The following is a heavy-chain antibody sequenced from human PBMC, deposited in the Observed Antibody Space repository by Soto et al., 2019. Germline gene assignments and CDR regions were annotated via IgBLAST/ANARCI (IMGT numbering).Heavy chain of an antibody. D-gene: IGHD3-10*01. Sequence: ASVKVSCKASGYTFTSYGISWVRQAPGQGLEWMGWISAYNGNTNYAQKLQGRVTMTTDTSTSTAYMELRSLRSDDTAVYYCARVVGYGSGSYYNLRDAFDIWGQGTMVTVSS. J-gene: IGHJ3*02. CDR3: ARVVGYGSGSYYNLRDAFDI. CDR2: ISAYNGNT. CDR1: GYTFTSYG. V-gene: IGHV1-18*04.